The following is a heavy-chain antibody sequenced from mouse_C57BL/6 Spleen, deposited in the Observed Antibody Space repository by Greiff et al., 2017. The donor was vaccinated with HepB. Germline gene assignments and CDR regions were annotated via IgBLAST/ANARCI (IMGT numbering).Heavy chain of an antibody. J-gene: IGHJ3*01. CDR2: IYPGSGST. CDR3: AREGLYGSTWLAY. CDR1: GYTFTSYW. D-gene: IGHD1-1*01. Sequence: QVHVKQSGAELVKPGASVKMSCTASGYTFTSYWITWVKQRPGQGLEWIGDIYPGSGSTNYNEKFKSKATLTVDTSSSTAYMQLSSLTSEDSAVYYCAREGLYGSTWLAYWGQGTLVTVSA. V-gene: IGHV1-55*01.